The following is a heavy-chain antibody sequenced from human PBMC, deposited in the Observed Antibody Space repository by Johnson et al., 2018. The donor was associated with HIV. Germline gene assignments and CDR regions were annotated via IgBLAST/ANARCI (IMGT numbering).Heavy chain of an antibody. Sequence: VQLVESGGDVVQPGKSLRLSCAASGFTFSSYGMHWVRQAPGKGLQWVAGLSYDGVKYYAASVMGRFTISRDNAKNSLYLQMNSLRAEDTALYYCAKDLDIVAEGHSAFDIWGQGTMVTVSS. CDR2: LSYDGVK. J-gene: IGHJ3*02. D-gene: IGHD5-12*01. CDR1: GFTFSSYG. CDR3: AKDLDIVAEGHSAFDI. V-gene: IGHV3-30*18.